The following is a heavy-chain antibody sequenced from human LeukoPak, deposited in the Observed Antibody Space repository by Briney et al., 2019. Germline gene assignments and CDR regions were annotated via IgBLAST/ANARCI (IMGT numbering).Heavy chain of an antibody. V-gene: IGHV1-2*02. CDR3: ARDMNYYDSSGIDY. Sequence: ASVKVSCKASGYTFTGYYMHWARQAPGQGLEWMGWINPNSGGTNYAQKFQGRVTMTRDTSISTAYMELSRLRSDDTAVYYCARDMNYYDSSGIDYWGQGTLVTVSS. CDR1: GYTFTGYY. CDR2: INPNSGGT. J-gene: IGHJ4*02. D-gene: IGHD3-22*01.